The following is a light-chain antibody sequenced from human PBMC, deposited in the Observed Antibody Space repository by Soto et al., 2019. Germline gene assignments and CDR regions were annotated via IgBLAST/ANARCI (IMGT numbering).Light chain of an antibody. Sequence: EIVLTQSPATLSLSPGERATLSCRASQSVRSYLAWYQQKPGQDPRLLIYDASNRATGIPARFSGRGSGTDFTLTISSLEPEDFAVYYCQQRSNWPPRYTFGQGTKLEIK. J-gene: IGKJ2*01. CDR1: QSVRSY. CDR2: DAS. CDR3: QQRSNWPPRYT. V-gene: IGKV3-11*01.